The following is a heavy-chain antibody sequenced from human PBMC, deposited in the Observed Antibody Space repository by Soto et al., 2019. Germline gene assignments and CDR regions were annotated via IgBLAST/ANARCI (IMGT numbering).Heavy chain of an antibody. CDR3: ARVHRNFYYNGMDV. Sequence: GGSLRLSCEGSGFTFSSYEMNWVRQAPGKGLEWVSYISSSVSTKNYADSVKGRFTISRDNVKNSLYLQMNSLRAEDTAVYYCARVHRNFYYNGMDVWGQGTRVTVSS. CDR1: GFTFSSYE. V-gene: IGHV3-48*03. J-gene: IGHJ6*02. CDR2: ISSSVSTK.